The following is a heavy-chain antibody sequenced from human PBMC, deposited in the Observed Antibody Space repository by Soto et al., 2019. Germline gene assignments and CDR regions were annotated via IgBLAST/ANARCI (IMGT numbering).Heavy chain of an antibody. J-gene: IGHJ4*02. V-gene: IGHV4-59*01. CDR1: GGSISNFY. D-gene: IGHD2-8*01. Sequence: SEALSLTCTVSGGSISNFYWIWIRQPPGKGLEWIGYISYSGNTNYNPSLKSRVSISVDTSKNQLSLNLTSVTAADTAVYYCARAPMVLSRSYFDSWGQGTPVTVSS. CDR3: ARAPMVLSRSYFDS. CDR2: ISYSGNT.